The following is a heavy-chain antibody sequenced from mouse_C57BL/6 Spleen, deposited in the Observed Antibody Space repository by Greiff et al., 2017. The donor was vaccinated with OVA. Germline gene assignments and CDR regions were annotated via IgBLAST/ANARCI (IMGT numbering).Heavy chain of an antibody. CDR3: ARDCDGNKCIAY. D-gene: IGHD2-1*01. J-gene: IGHJ2*01. Sequence: VQLQQPGAELVKPGASLKLSCKASGYTFTSYWMHWVQQRPGKGLEWIGEINPSDSCNNYTQNVKGKFTMTVDKSSSTPYMQLNSLTSEDYAVYYCARDCDGNKCIAYWGQGTTLTVSS. V-gene: IGHV1-69*01. CDR1: GYTFTSYW. CDR2: INPSDSCN.